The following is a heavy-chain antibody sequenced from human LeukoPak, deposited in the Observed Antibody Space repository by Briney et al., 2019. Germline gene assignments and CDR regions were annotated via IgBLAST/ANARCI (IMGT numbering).Heavy chain of an antibody. CDR2: LSHDGSDK. J-gene: IGHJ5*02. CDR1: GFTFSNYA. CDR3: ARDTGDSSGYYYNWFDP. D-gene: IGHD3-22*01. Sequence: GGSLRLSCGASGFTFSNYAMHWVRQAPGKGREWVAVLSHDGSDKHYGDSVKGRITISRDNSKNTLYLQMNSLRAEDTAVYYCARDTGDSSGYYYNWFDPWGQGTLVIVSS. V-gene: IGHV3-30-3*01.